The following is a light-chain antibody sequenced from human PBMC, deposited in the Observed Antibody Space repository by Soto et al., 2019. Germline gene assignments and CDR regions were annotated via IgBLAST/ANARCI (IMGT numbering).Light chain of an antibody. CDR3: QQYNNWPLT. CDR1: QSVSSN. V-gene: IGKV3-15*01. J-gene: IGKJ4*01. Sequence: EIVMTQSPATLSVSPGERATLSCRASQSVSSNLAWYQQKPGQAPRLLIYGASTRATGIPARFSGSGSGTEFTLTISGLQSEDFAVYYCQQYNNWPLTFGGGTKE. CDR2: GAS.